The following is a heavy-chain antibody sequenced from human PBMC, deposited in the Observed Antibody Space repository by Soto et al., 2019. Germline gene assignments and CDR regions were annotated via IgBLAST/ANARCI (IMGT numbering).Heavy chain of an antibody. CDR2: ISSSSSTI. CDR3: VRTSEHTFDY. D-gene: IGHD6-6*01. V-gene: IGHV3-48*02. J-gene: IGHJ4*02. CDR1: GFTFSSYG. Sequence: EVSLVESGGGLVQPGGSLRLSCAAPGFTFSSYGMNWARLAPGKGLEWVSYISSSSSTIYYADSVKGRFTISRDNAKNSLYLQMNSLRDEDSAVYYCVRTSEHTFDYWGQGTLVTVSS.